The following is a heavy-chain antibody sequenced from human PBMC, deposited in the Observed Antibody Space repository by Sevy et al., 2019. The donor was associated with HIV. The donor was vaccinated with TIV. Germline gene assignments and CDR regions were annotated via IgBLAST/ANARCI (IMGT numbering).Heavy chain of an antibody. Sequence: GGSLRLSCAASGFTFDDYGMSWVRQAPGKGLEWVSGINWNGGSTGYADSVKGRFTISRDNAKNSLYLQMNSLRAEETALYYCARAVPTQASMVRGVLLYYFDYWGQGTLVTVSS. CDR3: ARAVPTQASMVRGVLLYYFDY. CDR1: GFTFDDYG. CDR2: INWNGGST. V-gene: IGHV3-20*04. J-gene: IGHJ4*02. D-gene: IGHD3-10*01.